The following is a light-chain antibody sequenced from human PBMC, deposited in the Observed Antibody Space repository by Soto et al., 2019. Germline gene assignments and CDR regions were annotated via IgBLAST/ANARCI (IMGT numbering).Light chain of an antibody. V-gene: IGKV3-20*01. Sequence: EIVLTQSPGTLSLSPGERATLSCRASQSVSSSYLAWYQQKPGQAPRLLIYGASSRATGIPDRFSGSGSGTDFTLTISRLEHEDVAVYYCQHYGRSPAFGGGTKVEIK. CDR2: GAS. CDR3: QHYGRSPA. J-gene: IGKJ4*01. CDR1: QSVSSSY.